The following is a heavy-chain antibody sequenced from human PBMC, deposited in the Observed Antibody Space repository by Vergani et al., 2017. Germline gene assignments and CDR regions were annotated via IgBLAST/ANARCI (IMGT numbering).Heavy chain of an antibody. J-gene: IGHJ4*02. CDR1: GFTFTAHG. V-gene: IGHV3-23*01. Sequence: EVQLLESGGGSAQPGESLRLSCVASGFTFTAHGLNWVRQAPGKGLEWVSGISGQNFRTHYADSVKGRFTISRDDSKNTVYLQINSLRAEDTAFYYCAKDPSTYYDILSSPGGDYWGQGTLVTVSS. D-gene: IGHD3-9*01. CDR3: AKDPSTYYDILSSPGGDY. CDR2: ISGQNFRT.